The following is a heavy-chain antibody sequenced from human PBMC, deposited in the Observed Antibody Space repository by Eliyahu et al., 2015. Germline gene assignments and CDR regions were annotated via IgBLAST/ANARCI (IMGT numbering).Heavy chain of an antibody. V-gene: IGHV1-3*01. CDR3: ARGTGRWGDRGTGGAFDI. CDR2: INAGNGNT. J-gene: IGHJ3*02. D-gene: IGHD3-16*01. Sequence: QVQLVQSGAEVKKTGASVKVSCKASGYTLSSFGLHWVRQAPGQRLEWMGWINAGNGNTKSSQRFQGRVTITRDTSATTVYMELSSLRSEDTAIYYCARGTGRWGDRGTGGAFDIWGQGTVLTVSS. CDR1: GYTLSSFG.